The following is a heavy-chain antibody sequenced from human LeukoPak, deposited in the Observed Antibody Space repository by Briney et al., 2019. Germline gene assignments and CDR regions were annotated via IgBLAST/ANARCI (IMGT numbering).Heavy chain of an antibody. J-gene: IGHJ6*02. CDR3: ARDGGGGRYYYYGMDG. Sequence: GGSLRLSCAASGYTFTSYAMHWVRQAPGQRLEWMGWINAGNGNTKYSQKFQGRVTITRDTSASTAYMELSSQRAEDTAVYDCARDGGGGRYYYYGMDGWGQGTTVTVSS. V-gene: IGHV1-3*01. D-gene: IGHD1-26*01. CDR1: GYTFTSYA. CDR2: INAGNGNT.